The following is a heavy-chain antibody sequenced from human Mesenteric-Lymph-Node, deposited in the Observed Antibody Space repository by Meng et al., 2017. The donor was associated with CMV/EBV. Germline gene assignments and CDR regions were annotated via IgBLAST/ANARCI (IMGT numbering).Heavy chain of an antibody. CDR3: ARDRRELYY. V-gene: IGHV3-21*01. CDR2: ISSSSNYI. J-gene: IGHJ4*02. Sequence: GGPLRLSCAASGFTFSTYSMNWVRQAPGKGLEWVSSISSSSNYIYYTDSVKGRFTISRDNAKNSLYLQMNSLRAEDTAVYYCARDRRELYYWGQGTLVTVSS. D-gene: IGHD1-26*01. CDR1: GFTFSTYS.